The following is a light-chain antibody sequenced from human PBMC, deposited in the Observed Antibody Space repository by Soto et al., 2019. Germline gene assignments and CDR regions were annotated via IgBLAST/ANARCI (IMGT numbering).Light chain of an antibody. V-gene: IGKV3D-15*01. J-gene: IGKJ5*01. CDR3: QQYNNWPIT. CDR2: DAS. Sequence: IVMTQSPATLSVSPWERATLSCRSSQSVSRNLAWYQQKPGHAPRLLIYDASTRATGTPARFSGSGSGTKFTLSISSLQSEDFAVYYCQQYNNWPITFSQGTRLEIK. CDR1: QSVSRN.